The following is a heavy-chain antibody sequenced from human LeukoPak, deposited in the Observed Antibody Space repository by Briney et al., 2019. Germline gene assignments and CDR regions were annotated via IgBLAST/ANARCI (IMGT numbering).Heavy chain of an antibody. Sequence: GGSLRLSCAASGFTFSTYWMSWVRQAPGKGLEWVSSISSSSSYIYYANSVKGRFTISRDNAKNSLYLQMNSLRAEDTAVYYCARFKYSPGWFDPWGQGTLVTVSS. D-gene: IGHD5-18*01. CDR2: ISSSSSYI. V-gene: IGHV3-21*01. CDR1: GFTFSTYW. J-gene: IGHJ5*02. CDR3: ARFKYSPGWFDP.